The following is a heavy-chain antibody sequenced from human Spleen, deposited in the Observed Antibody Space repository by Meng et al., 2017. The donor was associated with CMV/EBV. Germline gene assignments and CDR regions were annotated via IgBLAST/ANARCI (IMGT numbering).Heavy chain of an antibody. J-gene: IGHJ4*02. CDR1: SFTFSDYY. V-gene: IGHV3-11*01. CDR2: ISSSSSTI. CDR3: ARWRGYFDY. Sequence: LRLSCADSSFTFSDYYLRWIRQAPGKGLEWISYISSSSSTIHYADSVRGRFTISRDNAKKSLNLQMDSLRAEDTAVYYCARWRGYFDYWGQGTLVTVSS.